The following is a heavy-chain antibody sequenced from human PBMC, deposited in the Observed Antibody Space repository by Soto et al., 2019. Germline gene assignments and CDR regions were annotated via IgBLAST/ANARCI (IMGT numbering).Heavy chain of an antibody. CDR1: GFTFSSYA. D-gene: IGHD1-1*01. Sequence: EVQLLETGGGLVQPGGSLRLSCAASGFTFSSYAMSWVRQAPGKGLEWVSAIGNSGIRTYYADSVKGRFTISRDNSKNTLYLQMNSLRAEDTAVYYCAKSLDTWNDCGYFDYWGQGTLVTVSS. CDR2: IGNSGIRT. CDR3: AKSLDTWNDCGYFDY. J-gene: IGHJ4*02. V-gene: IGHV3-23*01.